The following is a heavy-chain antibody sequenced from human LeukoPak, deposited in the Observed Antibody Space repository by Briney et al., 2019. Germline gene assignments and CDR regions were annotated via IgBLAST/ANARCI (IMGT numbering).Heavy chain of an antibody. CDR3: ARDWGVDY. V-gene: IGHV3-30*04. D-gene: IGHD3-16*01. Sequence: SCKVSGYTLTELSMHWVRQAPGKGLEWVAVISYDGSNKYYADSVKGRFTISRDNSKNTLYLQMNSLRAEDTAVYYCARDWGVDYWGQGTLVTVSS. J-gene: IGHJ4*02. CDR2: ISYDGSNK. CDR1: GYTLTELS.